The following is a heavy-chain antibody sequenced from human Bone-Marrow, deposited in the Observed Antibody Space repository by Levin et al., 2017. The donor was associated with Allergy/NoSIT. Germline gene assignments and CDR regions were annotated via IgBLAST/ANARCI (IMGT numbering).Heavy chain of an antibody. V-gene: IGHV3-11*01. CDR1: EFTFNDHY. D-gene: IGHD3-22*01. Sequence: GGPLRLSCEASEFTFNDHYMSWIRQAPGKGLEWISYISISGHTKHYPESAKGRFSISRDSAPDSLFPQMNNLKAEDTAVYYCARGGIRRYSYYCNLWGQGTLVTVSS. J-gene: IGHJ4*02. CDR2: ISISGHTK. CDR3: ARGGIRRYSYYCNL.